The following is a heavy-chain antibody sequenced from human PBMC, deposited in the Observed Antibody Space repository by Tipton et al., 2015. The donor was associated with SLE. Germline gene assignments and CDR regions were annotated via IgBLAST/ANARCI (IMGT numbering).Heavy chain of an antibody. Sequence: QLVQSGAEVKKPGASVKVSCKASGYTFTSYDINWVRQATGQGLEWMGWMNPNSGNTGYAQKFQGRVTMTRNTSISTAYMGLSSLRSEDTAVYYCARGGGYCSSTSCLGAAFDIWGQGTMVTVSS. V-gene: IGHV1-8*01. CDR1: GYTFTSYD. D-gene: IGHD2-2*01. J-gene: IGHJ3*02. CDR3: ARGGGYCSSTSCLGAAFDI. CDR2: MNPNSGNT.